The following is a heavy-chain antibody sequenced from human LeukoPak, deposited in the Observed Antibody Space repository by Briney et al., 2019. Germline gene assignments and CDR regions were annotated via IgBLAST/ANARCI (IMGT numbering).Heavy chain of an antibody. V-gene: IGHV1-18*04. CDR3: TRVQDSTNWWGAFDI. J-gene: IGHJ3*02. CDR2: ISPENGNT. CDR1: GYTFATSS. Sequence: GASVKVSCTASGYTFATSSITWVRQAPGQRLEWMGWISPENGNTHYAQSVQGRVTLTRDTSTSTVYMELRTLRSDDTAVYYCTRVQDSTNWWGAFDIWGQGTMVTVSS. D-gene: IGHD6-13*01.